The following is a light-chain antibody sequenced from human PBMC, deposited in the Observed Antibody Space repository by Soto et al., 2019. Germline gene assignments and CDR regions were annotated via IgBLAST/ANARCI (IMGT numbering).Light chain of an antibody. CDR3: QQEYT. J-gene: IGKJ2*01. Sequence: DIQMTQSPSTLSASVGDRVTITCRASQSISSWLAWYQQKPGKAPKLLIYKASSLESGVPSRFSGSGSGTEFTLTISSLQPDDFATYYCQQEYTFGQGTKV. CDR2: KAS. CDR1: QSISSW. V-gene: IGKV1-5*03.